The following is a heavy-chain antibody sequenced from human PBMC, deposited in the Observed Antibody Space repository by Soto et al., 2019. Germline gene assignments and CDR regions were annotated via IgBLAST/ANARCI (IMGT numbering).Heavy chain of an antibody. D-gene: IGHD3-22*01. CDR2: IFYSGST. J-gene: IGHJ4*02. Sequence: SETLSLTCTVSGGSISSYLWSWIRQPPGKGLEWVGYIFYSGSTNYNPSLKSRVTISVDTSKNQLSLKVNSVTGADTAVYYCASGVSDYDDSSGFSPGFDYWGQGTLVTVSS. CDR1: GGSISSYL. CDR3: ASGVSDYDDSSGFSPGFDY. V-gene: IGHV4-59*01.